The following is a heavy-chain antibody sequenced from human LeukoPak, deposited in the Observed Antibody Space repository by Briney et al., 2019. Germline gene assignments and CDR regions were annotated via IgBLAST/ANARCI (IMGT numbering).Heavy chain of an antibody. CDR1: GFTFSSYA. D-gene: IGHD4-11*01. CDR2: ISGSGGNT. CDR3: AKTTTIYFDY. V-gene: IGHV3-23*01. J-gene: IGHJ4*02. Sequence: GGSLRLSCAASGFTFSSYAMSWVRQAPGKGLEWVSGISGSGGNTYYADSAKGRFTISRDNPKNTLYLQMTSLRAEDTAVYYCAKTTTIYFDYRGQGTLVTVSS.